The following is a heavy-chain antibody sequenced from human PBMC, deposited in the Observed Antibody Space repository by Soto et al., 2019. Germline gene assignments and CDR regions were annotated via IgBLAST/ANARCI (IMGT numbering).Heavy chain of an antibody. Sequence: ETLSLSCTVSGISVSTSDYYGGWVRQPQGKGLDWLGNIYYSGSTFYNPSLRSRVTLSVDTSKNQFSLRLNSVTVADTAVYFCAGFVVPASRNSDFDYWGQGTLVTVSS. D-gene: IGHD2-15*01. CDR1: GISVSTSDYY. J-gene: IGHJ4*02. V-gene: IGHV4-39*01. CDR3: AGFVVPASRNSDFDY. CDR2: IYYSGST.